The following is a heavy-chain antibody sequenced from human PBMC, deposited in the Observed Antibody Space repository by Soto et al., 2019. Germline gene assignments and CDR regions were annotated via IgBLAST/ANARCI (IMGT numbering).Heavy chain of an antibody. J-gene: IGHJ6*03. Sequence: PGGSLRLSCAASGFTFSSYGMHWVLQAPCKGLEWVAVIWYDGSNKYYADSVKGRFTISRDNSKNTLYLQMNSLRAEDTAVYYCARDRLYGTNGGCYNYYYMEVWGKGTTVTV. CDR3: ARDRLYGTNGGCYNYYYMEV. CDR1: GFTFSSYG. V-gene: IGHV3-33*01. CDR2: IWYDGSNK. D-gene: IGHD2-8*01.